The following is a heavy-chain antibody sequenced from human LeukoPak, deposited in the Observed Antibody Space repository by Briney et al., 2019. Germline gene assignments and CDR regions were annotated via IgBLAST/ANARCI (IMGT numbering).Heavy chain of an antibody. CDR2: INHSGST. CDR3: ARGERWLQHLYYFDY. Sequence: PSETLSLTCAVYGGSFSGYYWSWIRQPPGKGLEWIGEINHSGSTNYNPSLKSRVTISVDTSKNQFSLKLSSVTAADTAAYYCARGERWLQHLYYFDYWGQGTLVTVSS. CDR1: GGSFSGYY. J-gene: IGHJ4*02. D-gene: IGHD5-24*01. V-gene: IGHV4-34*01.